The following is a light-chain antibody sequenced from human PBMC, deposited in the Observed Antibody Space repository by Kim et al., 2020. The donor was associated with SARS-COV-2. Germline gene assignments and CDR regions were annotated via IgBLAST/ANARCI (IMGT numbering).Light chain of an antibody. V-gene: IGLV3-21*04. CDR2: YDS. Sequence: SYELTQPPSVSVAPGKTARITCGGNNIGSKSMHWYQQKPGQAPVLVIYYDSDRPSGIPERFSGSNSGNTATLTISRVEAGDEADYYCQVWDSSSDHYVFGTWTKVTVL. CDR3: QVWDSSSDHYV. CDR1: NIGSKS. J-gene: IGLJ1*01.